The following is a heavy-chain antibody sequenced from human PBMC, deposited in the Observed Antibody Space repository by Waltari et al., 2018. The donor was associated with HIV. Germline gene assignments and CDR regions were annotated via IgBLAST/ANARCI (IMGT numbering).Heavy chain of an antibody. CDR1: GFTFSNYW. Sequence: EVQLVESGGGLVQPGGSLRLSCAASGFTFSNYWMTWVRQTPGKGLEWVANRKQEGSERYYVDSVKGRFTISRDNAKNSLYLQVNSLTAEDTAVYYCARDQRSMASFDYWGQGTLVTVSS. CDR3: ARDQRSMASFDY. J-gene: IGHJ4*02. CDR2: RKQEGSER. V-gene: IGHV3-7*01. D-gene: IGHD3-10*01.